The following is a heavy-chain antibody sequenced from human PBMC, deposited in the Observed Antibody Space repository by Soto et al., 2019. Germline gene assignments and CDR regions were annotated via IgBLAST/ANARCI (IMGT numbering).Heavy chain of an antibody. D-gene: IGHD3-10*02. CDR3: VCDRDLYRDMFHADL. V-gene: IGHV3-48*02. CDR1: GFTFNIYS. Sequence: GGSLRLSCAASGFTFNIYSMDWVRQAPGKGLEWLAYITIRTGNVLYADSVRGRFTISADNAENSVILQMNSLRDEDSAVYFCVCDRDLYRDMFHADLWGQGTLVTVSS. CDR2: ITIRTGNV. J-gene: IGHJ4*01.